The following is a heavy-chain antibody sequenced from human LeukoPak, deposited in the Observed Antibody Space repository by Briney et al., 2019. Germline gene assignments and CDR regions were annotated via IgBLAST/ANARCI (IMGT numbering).Heavy chain of an antibody. CDR3: AKDFGSIAAEP. J-gene: IGHJ3*01. Sequence: GRSLRLSCAASGFTFSSYGMHWVRQAPGKGLEWVAVISYDGSNKYYADSVKGRFTISRDNSKNTLYLQMNSLRAEDTAVYYCAKDFGSIAAEPWGQGTMVTVSS. CDR2: ISYDGSNK. V-gene: IGHV3-30*18. CDR1: GFTFSSYG. D-gene: IGHD6-13*01.